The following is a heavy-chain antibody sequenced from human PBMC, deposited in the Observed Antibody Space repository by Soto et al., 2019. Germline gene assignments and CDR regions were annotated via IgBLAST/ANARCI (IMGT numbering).Heavy chain of an antibody. D-gene: IGHD2-15*01. J-gene: IGHJ3*02. CDR3: GGSGGSPYAFDI. CDR2: INPSGGST. CDR1: GYTFTSYY. V-gene: IGHV1-46*01. Sequence: QVQLVQSGAEVKKPGASVKVSCKASGYTFTSYYMHWVRQAPGQGLEWMGIINPSGGSTSYAQKCQGRVTMTRDTSTSTVYMELSSLRSEDTAVYYCGGSGGSPYAFDIWGQGTMVTVSS.